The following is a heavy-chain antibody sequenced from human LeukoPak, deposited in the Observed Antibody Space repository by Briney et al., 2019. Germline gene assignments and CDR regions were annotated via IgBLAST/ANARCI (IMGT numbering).Heavy chain of an antibody. Sequence: GGSLRLSCAASGFTFRSYSMNWVRQAPGKGLESVSYISSSSSTIYYADSVKGRFTISRDNAKNSLYLQMNSLRAEDTAVYYCAREWYYDFWSGYPGALQFDPWGQGTLVTVSS. CDR1: GFTFRSYS. D-gene: IGHD3-3*01. J-gene: IGHJ5*02. CDR2: ISSSSSTI. V-gene: IGHV3-48*01. CDR3: AREWYYDFWSGYPGALQFDP.